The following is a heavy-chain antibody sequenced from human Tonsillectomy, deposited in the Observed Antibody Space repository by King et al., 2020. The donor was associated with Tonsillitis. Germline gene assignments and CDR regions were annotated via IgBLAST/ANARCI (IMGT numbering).Heavy chain of an antibody. Sequence: VQLVESGGGVVQPRRSLRLSCAASGFIFSSYGMHWVRQAPGKGLEWVRGISYDGSKKYNADSVKGRFTISRDNSKNTPYLQMNSMRAEDTAVYYFAKEQQVYVSEYCCDYGGQGTLVTVSS. D-gene: IGHD6-13*01. V-gene: IGHV3-30*18. J-gene: IGHJ4*02. CDR3: AKEQQVYVSEYCCDY. CDR2: ISYDGSKK. CDR1: GFIFSSYG.